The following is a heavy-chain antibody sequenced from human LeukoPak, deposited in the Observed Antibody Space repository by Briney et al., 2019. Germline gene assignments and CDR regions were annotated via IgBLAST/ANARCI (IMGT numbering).Heavy chain of an antibody. J-gene: IGHJ4*02. CDR2: INPNTGGT. CDR3: ARGPTVTTDY. V-gene: IGHV1-2*02. Sequence: ASVRVSCKASGYTXSGHYIYWVRQAPGQGLEWMGWINPNTGGTNHAQNFQGRVTMTRDTSISTAYMELSRLKSDDTAVYYCARGPTVTTDYWGQGTLVTVSS. CDR1: GYTXSGHY. D-gene: IGHD4-17*01.